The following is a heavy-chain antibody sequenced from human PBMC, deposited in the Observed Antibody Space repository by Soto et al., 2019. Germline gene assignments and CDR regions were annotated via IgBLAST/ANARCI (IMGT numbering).Heavy chain of an antibody. CDR3: ARDYYDSSGYLMGDY. V-gene: IGHV1-3*01. D-gene: IGHD3-22*01. Sequence: GASVKVSCKASGYTFTSYAMHWVRQAPGQRLEWMGWINAGNGNTKYSQKFQGRVTITRDTSASTAYMELSSLRSEDTAVYYCARDYYDSSGYLMGDYWGQGTLVTVSS. CDR1: GYTFTSYA. CDR2: INAGNGNT. J-gene: IGHJ4*02.